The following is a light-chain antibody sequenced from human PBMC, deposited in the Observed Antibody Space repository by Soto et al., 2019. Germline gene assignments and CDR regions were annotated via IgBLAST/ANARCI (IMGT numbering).Light chain of an antibody. V-gene: IGKV1-5*03. J-gene: IGKJ1*01. CDR3: QQYNSYPWT. CDR2: KAS. CDR1: QSISSG. Sequence: DIQMTQSPSTLSASVGDRVTITCRASQSISSGLAWYQQKPGKAPKLLIYKASSLESGVPSRFSGSGSGTEFTITVSSLQPDDFATYYCQQYNSYPWTFGQGTKVEIK.